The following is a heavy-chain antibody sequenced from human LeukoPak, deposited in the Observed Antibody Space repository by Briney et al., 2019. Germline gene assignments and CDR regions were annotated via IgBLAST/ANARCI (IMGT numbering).Heavy chain of an antibody. CDR1: GFTFSSYS. CDR3: ARSDTPLSAFDI. CDR2: ISSSSSYI. D-gene: IGHD5-18*01. Sequence: GGSLRLSCAASGFTFSSYSMNWVRQAPGKGLEWVSSISSSSSYIYYADSVKGRFTISRDNAKNSLYLQMNSLRAEDTAMYYCARSDTPLSAFDIWGQGTMVTVSS. V-gene: IGHV3-21*01. J-gene: IGHJ3*02.